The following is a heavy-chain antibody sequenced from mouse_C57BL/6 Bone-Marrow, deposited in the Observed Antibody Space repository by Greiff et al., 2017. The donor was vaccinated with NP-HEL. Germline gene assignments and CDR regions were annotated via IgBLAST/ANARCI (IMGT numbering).Heavy chain of an antibody. D-gene: IGHD2-2*01. Sequence: VQLQQSGAELVKPGASVKLSCKASGYTFTSYWMQWVKQRPGQGLEWIGEIDPSDSYTNYNQKFKGKATLTVDTSSSTAYMQLSSLTSEDSAVYYCARESLYGYGFAYWGQGTLVTVSA. CDR3: ARESLYGYGFAY. CDR2: IDPSDSYT. V-gene: IGHV1-50*01. J-gene: IGHJ3*01. CDR1: GYTFTSYW.